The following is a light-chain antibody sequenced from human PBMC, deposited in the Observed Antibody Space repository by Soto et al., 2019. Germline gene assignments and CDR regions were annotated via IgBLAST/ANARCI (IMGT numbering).Light chain of an antibody. V-gene: IGLV1-44*01. J-gene: IGLJ2*01. CDR2: GND. CDR3: SSYAGSNNLV. CDR1: SSNIGSNF. Sequence: QAVVTRPPSASGTPGQRVTISCSGSSSNIGSNFVYWYQQLSGTAPRLLIYGNDKRPSGVPDRFSGSASGTSASLTVSGLQAEDEADYYCSSYAGSNNLVFGGGTQLTVL.